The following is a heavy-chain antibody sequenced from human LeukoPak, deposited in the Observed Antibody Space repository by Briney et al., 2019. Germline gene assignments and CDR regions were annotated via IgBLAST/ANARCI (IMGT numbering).Heavy chain of an antibody. V-gene: IGHV4-4*02. Sequence: SETLSLTCAVSGGSISSSNWWSWVRQPPGKGLEWIGEIYHSGSTNYNPSLKSRVTISVDKSKNQFSLKLSSVTAADTAVYYCASFGHSGYDSLAFDIWGQGAMVTVSS. D-gene: IGHD5-12*01. J-gene: IGHJ3*02. CDR1: GGSISSSNW. CDR3: ASFGHSGYDSLAFDI. CDR2: IYHSGST.